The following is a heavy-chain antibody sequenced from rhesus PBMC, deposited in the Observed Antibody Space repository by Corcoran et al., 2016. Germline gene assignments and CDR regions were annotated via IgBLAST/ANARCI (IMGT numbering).Heavy chain of an antibody. Sequence: QVQLQESGPGLVKPSETLSLTCAVSGGSIIDSYYWNWIRQHPGKGLEWIANIHGKNASTYYNPSHKTRDTNSKDPATNQFFLKVYSVTAADTAVYYFARGSSGSFDYWGQGGLVTVSS. CDR2: IHGKNAST. D-gene: IGHD6-31*01. V-gene: IGHV4S9*01. CDR1: GGSIIDSYY. CDR3: ARGSSGSFDY. J-gene: IGHJ4*01.